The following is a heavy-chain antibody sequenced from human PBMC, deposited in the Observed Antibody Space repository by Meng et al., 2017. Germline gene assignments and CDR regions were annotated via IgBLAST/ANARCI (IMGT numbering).Heavy chain of an antibody. CDR3: ARGVRAPVDYYYGMDV. CDR2: IWYDGSNK. CDR1: GFTFSSYG. J-gene: IGHJ6*02. Sequence: GGSLRLSCAASGFTFSSYGMHWVRQAPGKGLEWVAVIWYDGSNKYYADSVKGRFTISRDNSKNTLYLQMNSLRAEDTAVYYCARGVRAPVDYYYGMDVWGQGTTVTVSS. V-gene: IGHV3-33*01. D-gene: IGHD6-6*01.